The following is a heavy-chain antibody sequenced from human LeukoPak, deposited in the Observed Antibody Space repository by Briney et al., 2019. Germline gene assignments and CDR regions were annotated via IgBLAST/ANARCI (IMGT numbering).Heavy chain of an antibody. CDR2: IYTSGST. V-gene: IGHV4-61*02. D-gene: IGHD4-17*01. Sequence: SQTLSLTCTVSGGSISSGSYYWSWIRQPAGKGLEWIGRIYTSGSTNYSPSLKSRVTISLDTSKSQFSLKLSSVTAADTAVYYCANSIDFDYGDYYFDYWGQGALVTISS. CDR1: GGSISSGSYY. CDR3: ANSIDFDYGDYYFDY. J-gene: IGHJ4*02.